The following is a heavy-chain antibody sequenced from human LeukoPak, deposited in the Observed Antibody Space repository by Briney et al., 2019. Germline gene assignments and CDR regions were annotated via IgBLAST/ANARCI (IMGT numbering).Heavy chain of an antibody. CDR2: ISGSGGSI. D-gene: IGHD2/OR15-2a*01. CDR1: GFTFSSYA. J-gene: IGHJ5*02. Sequence: GGSLRLSCAASGFTFSSYAMSWVRQAPGKGLEWVSSISGSGGSIYYADSVKGRFTISRDNAKNSLYLQMNSLRAEDTAVYYCARDDNMATFYPWNWFDPWGQGTLVTVSS. CDR3: ARDDNMATFYPWNWFDP. V-gene: IGHV3-23*01.